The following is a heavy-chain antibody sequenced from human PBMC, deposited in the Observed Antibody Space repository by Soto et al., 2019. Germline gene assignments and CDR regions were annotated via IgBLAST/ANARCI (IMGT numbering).Heavy chain of an antibody. J-gene: IGHJ6*02. D-gene: IGHD6-19*01. CDR3: ARGASGWYAYYYYGMDV. Sequence: QVQLQESGPGLVKPSETLSLTCTVSGGSISSYYWSWIRQPPGKGLEWIGYIYYSGSTNYNPSLKSRVTISVDTSKNQFSLKLSSVTAADTAVYYCARGASGWYAYYYYGMDVWGQGTTVTVSS. CDR2: IYYSGST. CDR1: GGSISSYY. V-gene: IGHV4-59*01.